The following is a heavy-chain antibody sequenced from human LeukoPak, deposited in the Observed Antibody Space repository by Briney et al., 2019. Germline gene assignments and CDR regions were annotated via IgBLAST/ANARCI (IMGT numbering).Heavy chain of an antibody. V-gene: IGHV3-21*01. CDR1: GFTFSKYS. Sequence: PGGSLRLSCVASGFTFSKYSMAWVRQAPGKGLEWVSYITTSSSYIYYADSMQGRFTISRDNAKNSLYLQINNLRAEDTAVYFCARRDYYFYSMDVWGKRTTVTVSS. CDR3: ARRDYYFYSMDV. J-gene: IGHJ6*03. CDR2: ITTSSSYI.